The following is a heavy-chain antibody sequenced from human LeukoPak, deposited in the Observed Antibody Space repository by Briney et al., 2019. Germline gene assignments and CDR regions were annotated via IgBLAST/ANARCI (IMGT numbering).Heavy chain of an antibody. V-gene: IGHV3-23*01. J-gene: IGHJ4*02. CDR1: GFTFSSSA. CDR2: ICGSGDTT. Sequence: PGGSLRLSCAASGFTFSSSAMSWVRQAPGKGLEWVSVICGSGDTTYYADSVKGRFTISRDNSKNTLYLQMNSLRGEDTAVYYCAKGSGGSCYSQVYSWGQGTLVTVSS. CDR3: AKGSGGSCYSQVYS. D-gene: IGHD2-15*01.